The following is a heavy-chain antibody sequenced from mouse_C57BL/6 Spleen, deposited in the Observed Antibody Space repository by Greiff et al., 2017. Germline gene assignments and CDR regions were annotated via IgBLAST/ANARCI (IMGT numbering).Heavy chain of an antibody. D-gene: IGHD1-1*01. CDR3: ARYPTVVATDAMDY. Sequence: QVQLQQPGAELVKPGASVKMSCKASGYTFTSYWITWVKQRPGQGLEWIGDIYPGSGSPNYNEKFKSKATLTVDTSSSTAYMQLSSLTSEDSAVYYCARYPTVVATDAMDYWGQGTSVTVSS. V-gene: IGHV1-55*01. CDR2: IYPGSGSP. J-gene: IGHJ4*01. CDR1: GYTFTSYW.